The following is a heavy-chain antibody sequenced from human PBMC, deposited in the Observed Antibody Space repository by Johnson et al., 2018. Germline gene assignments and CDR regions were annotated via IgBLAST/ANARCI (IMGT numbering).Heavy chain of an antibody. CDR3: VRATPLVKARWFGEEDYYYGMDV. Sequence: VQLVESGGNLVKPGGSLRLSCAASGFTFSDYYMHWVRQATGKGLEWVSAIGTAGDTYYPGSVKGRFTISRENAKNSLYLQMNSLRAGDTAVYLCVRATPLVKARWFGEEDYYYGMDVWGQGTTITVSS. CDR2: IGTAGDT. D-gene: IGHD3-10*01. V-gene: IGHV3-13*01. J-gene: IGHJ6*02. CDR1: GFTFSDYY.